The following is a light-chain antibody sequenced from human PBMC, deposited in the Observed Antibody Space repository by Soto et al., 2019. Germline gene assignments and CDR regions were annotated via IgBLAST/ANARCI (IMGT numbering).Light chain of an antibody. CDR1: QSVSSSY. V-gene: IGKV3-20*01. CDR3: QQYCSSPPIT. Sequence: EIVLTQSPGTLSLSPGERATLSCRARQSVSSSYLAWYQQKPGQAPRLLIYGASSRATGIPDRFSGSGSGTDFTLTISRLEPEDFAVYYCQQYCSSPPITCGQGTRLEIK. J-gene: IGKJ5*01. CDR2: GAS.